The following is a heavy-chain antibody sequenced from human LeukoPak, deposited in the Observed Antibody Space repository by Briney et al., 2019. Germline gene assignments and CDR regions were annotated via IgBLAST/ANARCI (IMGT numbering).Heavy chain of an antibody. J-gene: IGHJ4*02. CDR1: GFTVSSNH. Sequence: GGSLRLSCAASGFTVSSNHMSWVRQAPGKGLEWVSIIYSGTTYYADSVKGRFTISRDNSKNTLYLEMNSLRAEDTAVYYCARYRSGLSFDYRGQGTLVTVSS. V-gene: IGHV3-53*01. D-gene: IGHD6-19*01. CDR3: ARYRSGLSFDY. CDR2: IYSGTT.